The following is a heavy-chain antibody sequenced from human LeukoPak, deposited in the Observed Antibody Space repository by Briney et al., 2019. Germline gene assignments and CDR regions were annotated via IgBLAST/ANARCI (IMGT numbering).Heavy chain of an antibody. CDR1: GGSISSYY. D-gene: IGHD6-19*01. V-gene: IGHV4-59*08. Sequence: SETLSLTCTVSGGSISSYYWSWIRQPPGKGLEWIGYIYYSGSTNYNPSLKSRVTISVDTSKNQFSLKLSSVTAADTAVYYCAGAVKGNWFDPWGQGTLVTVPS. CDR2: IYYSGST. CDR3: AGAVKGNWFDP. J-gene: IGHJ5*02.